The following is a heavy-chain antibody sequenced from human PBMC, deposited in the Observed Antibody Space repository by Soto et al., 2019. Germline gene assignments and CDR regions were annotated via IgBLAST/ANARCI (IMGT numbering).Heavy chain of an antibody. CDR1: GFTFSSYS. CDR3: ARDRRSGHASVVADY. D-gene: IGHD2-15*01. J-gene: IGHJ4*02. CDR2: ISSSSSYI. V-gene: IGHV3-21*01. Sequence: GGSLRLSCAASGFTFSSYSMNWVRQAPGKGLEWVSSISSSSSYIYYADSVKGRFTISRDNAKNSLYLQMNSLRAEDTAVYYCARDRRSGHASVVADYWGQGTLVTVSS.